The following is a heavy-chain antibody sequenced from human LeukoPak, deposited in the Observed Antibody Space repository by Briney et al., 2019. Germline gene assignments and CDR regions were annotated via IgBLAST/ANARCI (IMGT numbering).Heavy chain of an antibody. Sequence: GGSLRLSCAASGFTFSSYAMSWVRQAPGKGLEWDSTISGGGGSTYYADSVKGRFTISRDNSKNTLYLQMSSLRAEDTALYYCAKDPARSGITAAWDYWGQGTLVTVSS. V-gene: IGHV3-23*01. CDR3: AKDPARSGITAAWDY. D-gene: IGHD6-13*01. CDR2: ISGGGGST. J-gene: IGHJ4*02. CDR1: GFTFSSYA.